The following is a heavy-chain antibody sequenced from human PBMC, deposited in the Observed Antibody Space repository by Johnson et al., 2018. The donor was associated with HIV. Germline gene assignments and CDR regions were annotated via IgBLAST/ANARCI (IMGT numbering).Heavy chain of an antibody. Sequence: VQLVESGGGVVRPGGSLRLSCAASGFTFSRYDMHWVRQATGKGLEWVAAIGTAGDTYYPGSGKGRFTISRENAKNSLYLQMNSLRAGDTAVYYCARGIKYCSSNSCPDAHSWSYAFDIWGQGTMVTVSS. V-gene: IGHV3-13*01. CDR3: ARGIKYCSSNSCPDAHSWSYAFDI. CDR1: GFTFSRYD. D-gene: IGHD2-2*01. J-gene: IGHJ3*02. CDR2: IGTAGDT.